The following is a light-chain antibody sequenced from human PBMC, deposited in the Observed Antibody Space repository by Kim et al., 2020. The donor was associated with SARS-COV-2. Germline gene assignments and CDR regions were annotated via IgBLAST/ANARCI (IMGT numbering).Light chain of an antibody. J-gene: IGLJ3*02. CDR1: SLRKFY. CDR2: ATK. CDR3: NSRDSSGNHWV. V-gene: IGLV3-19*01. Sequence: AWRQTDKIKCQGDSLRKFYTNWYQQKPEQAPVMVIYATKNRPSGNPDRLSGSSAGDTASLTLTGAQAEDETDYYCNSRDSSGNHWVFGGGTQLTV.